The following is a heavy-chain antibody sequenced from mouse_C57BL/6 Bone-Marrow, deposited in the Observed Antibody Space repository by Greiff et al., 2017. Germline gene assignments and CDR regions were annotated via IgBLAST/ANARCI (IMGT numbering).Heavy chain of an antibody. D-gene: IGHD4-1*01. Sequence: SFPFPCPSSGFHIKYYYMHWVNRSPEQGLEWIGWIDPENGDTEYASKFQGKATITADTSSNTAYLQLNSLTSEDTAVYYCTTFPGVAWFAYWGQGTLVTVSA. CDR1: GFHIKYYY. CDR2: IDPENGDT. J-gene: IGHJ3*01. V-gene: IGHV14-4*01. CDR3: TTFPGVAWFAY.